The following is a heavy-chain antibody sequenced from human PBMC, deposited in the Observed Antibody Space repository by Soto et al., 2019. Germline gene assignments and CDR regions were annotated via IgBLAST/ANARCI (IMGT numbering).Heavy chain of an antibody. Sequence: ASVKVSCKASGYTFSNYEINWVRQASGQGLEWMGRMNPNDGNTGYAQNFQGRVSMARNTSINTAYMELSSLRSDDTAVYYCARVSGSGYYRPPLFDYWGQGTLVTVSS. D-gene: IGHD3-3*01. CDR2: MNPNDGNT. CDR1: GYTFSNYE. CDR3: ARVSGSGYYRPPLFDY. J-gene: IGHJ4*02. V-gene: IGHV1-8*01.